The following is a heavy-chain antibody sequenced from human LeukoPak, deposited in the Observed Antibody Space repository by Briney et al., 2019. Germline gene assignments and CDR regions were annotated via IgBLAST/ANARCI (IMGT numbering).Heavy chain of an antibody. V-gene: IGHV3-7*01. CDR3: ARRAHEVEDFEATMMVVVPPLDY. J-gene: IGHJ4*02. D-gene: IGHD3-22*01. Sequence: PGGSLRLSCVASGFTFSSHWMTWVRQAPGKGLEWVANMKKDGSEKYYADAVKGRFTIARDNAKNSLYLQMNTLRVEDTAVYYCARRAHEVEDFEATMMVVVPPLDYWGQGTRVTVSS. CDR2: MKKDGSEK. CDR1: GFTFSSHW.